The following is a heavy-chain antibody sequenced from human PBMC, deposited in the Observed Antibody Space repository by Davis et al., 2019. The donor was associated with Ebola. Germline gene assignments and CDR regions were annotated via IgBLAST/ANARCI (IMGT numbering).Heavy chain of an antibody. D-gene: IGHD3-16*01. CDR3: ARDWAGFDV. V-gene: IGHV3-7*01. CDR1: GFTFTTYY. Sequence: GESLKISCAASGFTFTTYYITWVRQAPGKGLEWVATIPHVGSEKYYVDSVQGRFTTSRDNAKNSVYLQMNSLRVEDTAVYYCARDWAGFDVWGRGTTVTVSS. CDR2: IPHVGSEK. J-gene: IGHJ6*04.